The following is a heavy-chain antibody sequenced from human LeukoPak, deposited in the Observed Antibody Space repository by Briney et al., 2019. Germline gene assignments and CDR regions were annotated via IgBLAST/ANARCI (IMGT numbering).Heavy chain of an antibody. Sequence: GASVKVSCKASGGTFSSYAISWVRQAPGQGLEWMGGIIPIFGTANYAQKFQGRVTITADKSTSTAYMELSSLRSEDTAVYYCARGAYYYDSSGYYRRNYYYYYYMDVWGKGTTVTVSS. D-gene: IGHD3-22*01. J-gene: IGHJ6*03. CDR3: ARGAYYYDSSGYYRRNYYYYYYMDV. V-gene: IGHV1-69*06. CDR2: IIPIFGTA. CDR1: GGTFSSYA.